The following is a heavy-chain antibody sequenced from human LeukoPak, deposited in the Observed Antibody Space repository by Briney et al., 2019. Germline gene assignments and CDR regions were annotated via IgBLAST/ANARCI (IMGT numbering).Heavy chain of an antibody. D-gene: IGHD2-15*01. CDR1: GYTFTSYY. CDR3: ARGMLPNLEYFQH. V-gene: IGHV1-46*01. Sequence: ASVKVSCKASGYTFTSYYMHWVRQAPGQGLEWMEIINPSGGSTSYAQKFQGRVAMARDTSTSTVYMELSSLRSEDTAVYYCARGMLPNLEYFQHWGQGTLVTVSS. CDR2: INPSGGST. J-gene: IGHJ1*01.